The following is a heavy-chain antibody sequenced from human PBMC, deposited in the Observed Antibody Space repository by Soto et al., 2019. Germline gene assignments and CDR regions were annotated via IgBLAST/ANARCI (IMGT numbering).Heavy chain of an antibody. CDR2: IYYSGST. CDR1: GGSISSGGYY. J-gene: IGHJ4*02. CDR3: ARGRLVPAVNFDY. D-gene: IGHD2-2*01. V-gene: IGHV4-31*03. Sequence: SETLSLTCTVSGGSISSGGYYWSWIRQHPGKGLEWIGYIYYSGSTYYNPSLKSRVTISVDTSKNQFSLKVNSVTAADTAVYYCARGRLVPAVNFDYWGLGTLVTVSS.